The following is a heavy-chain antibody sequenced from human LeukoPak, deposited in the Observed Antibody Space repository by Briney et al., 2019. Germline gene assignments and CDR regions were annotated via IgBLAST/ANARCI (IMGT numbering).Heavy chain of an antibody. CDR1: GYTFTGYY. V-gene: IGHV1-2*02. CDR2: INPNSGGT. D-gene: IGHD5-12*01. J-gene: IGHJ4*02. CDR3: ARDPSRGYGFDY. Sequence: ASVKVSCKASGYTFTGYYVHWVRQAPGQGLEWMGWINPNSGGTNYAQKFQGRVTMTRDTSISTAYMELSRLRSDDTAVYYCARDPSRGYGFDYWGQGTLVTVSS.